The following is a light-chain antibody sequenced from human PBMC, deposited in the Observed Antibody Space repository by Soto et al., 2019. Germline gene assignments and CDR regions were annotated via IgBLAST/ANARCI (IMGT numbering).Light chain of an antibody. Sequence: QSVLTQPPSASGTPGQTVTMSCSESTSNVGSNYVYWYQQLPGAAPKLLIYTNSQRPSGVPDRFSGSKSDTSASLAISGLRSEDEADYYCAAWDDSLSGVVFGGGTKLTVL. CDR2: TNS. V-gene: IGLV1-47*01. CDR1: TSNVGSNY. J-gene: IGLJ3*02. CDR3: AAWDDSLSGVV.